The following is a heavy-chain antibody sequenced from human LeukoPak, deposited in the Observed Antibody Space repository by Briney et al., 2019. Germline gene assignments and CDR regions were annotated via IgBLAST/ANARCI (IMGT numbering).Heavy chain of an antibody. D-gene: IGHD6-19*01. Sequence: GGSLRLSCAASGFTVSSNYMSWVRQAPGKGLEWVSVIYSGGSTYYADSVKGRFTISRDNSKNTLYLQMNSLRAEDTAVYYCARGIAVAGTELDYWGQGTLVTVSS. CDR2: IYSGGST. J-gene: IGHJ4*02. CDR3: ARGIAVAGTELDY. CDR1: GFTVSSNY. V-gene: IGHV3-53*01.